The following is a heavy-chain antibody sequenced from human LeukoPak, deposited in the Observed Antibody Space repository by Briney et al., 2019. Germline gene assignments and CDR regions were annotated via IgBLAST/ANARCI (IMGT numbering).Heavy chain of an antibody. CDR1: GDSVSNYY. D-gene: IGHD3-10*01. J-gene: IGHJ4*02. CDR3: ARYVVSGSGRFYFDY. V-gene: IGHV4-59*05. Sequence: SETLSLTCTVSGDSVSNYYWSWIRQPQGREPEWIASINYGGTTYYNPSLKSRVTISVDTSKNQFSLRLSSVTAADTAVYLCARYVVSGSGRFYFDYWGQGSLVTVSS. CDR2: INYGGTT.